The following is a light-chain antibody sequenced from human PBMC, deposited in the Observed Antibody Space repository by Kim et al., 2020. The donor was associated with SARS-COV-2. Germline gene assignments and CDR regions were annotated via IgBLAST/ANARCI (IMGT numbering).Light chain of an antibody. CDR2: KAS. CDR3: QQYDNY. V-gene: IGKV1-5*03. CDR1: QSNSMW. Sequence: TLSASVGDRVIITCRASQSNSMWLAWYQQKPGKAPKFLISKASSLEGGVPSRFSGGGSGTEFTLTISSLQPDDFATYYCQQYDNYFGQGTKLEI. J-gene: IGKJ2*01.